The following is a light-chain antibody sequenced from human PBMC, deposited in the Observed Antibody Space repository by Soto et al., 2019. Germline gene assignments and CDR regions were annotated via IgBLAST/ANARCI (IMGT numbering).Light chain of an antibody. CDR1: SSDVGGYNY. CDR2: EVS. J-gene: IGLJ1*01. Sequence: QSALTQPASVSGSPGQSITISCTGTSSDVGGYNYVSWYQQHPGKAPKLMIYEVSNRPTGVSNRFPGSKSGNTASLTISGLQPQDEADYYCSSYTSGSTPHVFGTGTKLTVL. V-gene: IGLV2-14*01. CDR3: SSYTSGSTPHV.